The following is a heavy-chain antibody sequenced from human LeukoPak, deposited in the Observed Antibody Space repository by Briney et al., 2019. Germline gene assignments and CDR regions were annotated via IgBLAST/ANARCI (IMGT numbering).Heavy chain of an antibody. J-gene: IGHJ4*02. Sequence: SETLSLACTVSGGSISSSSYYWGWIRQPPGMGLEWIGSIYYSGSTYYNPSLKSRLTISVDTSKNQFSLQLSSVTAADTAVYYCARDGPIAARPGYWGQGTLVTVSS. CDR1: GGSISSSSYY. D-gene: IGHD6-6*01. V-gene: IGHV4-39*07. CDR2: IYYSGST. CDR3: ARDGPIAARPGY.